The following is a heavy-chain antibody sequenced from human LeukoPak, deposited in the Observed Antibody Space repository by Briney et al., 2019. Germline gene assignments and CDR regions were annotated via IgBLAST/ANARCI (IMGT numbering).Heavy chain of an antibody. CDR1: GFAFSGSA. D-gene: IGHD1-14*01. CDR2: ISGRGDKT. J-gene: IGHJ4*02. Sequence: GGSLRLSCAASGFAFSGSAMSWVRQAPGKGLEWVSGISGRGDKTYYADSVKGRFTISRDKSKNTLRLQMNSLRDEDTAIYYCAKRVQNNAGPFHCWGQGTLASVSS. V-gene: IGHV3-23*01. CDR3: AKRVQNNAGPFHC.